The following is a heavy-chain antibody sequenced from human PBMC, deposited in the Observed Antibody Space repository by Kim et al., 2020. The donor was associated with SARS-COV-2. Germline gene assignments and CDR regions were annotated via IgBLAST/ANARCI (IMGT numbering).Heavy chain of an antibody. CDR3: ATGYCDYFGYYYYLDV. CDR1: GGSISSGGCY. J-gene: IGHJ6*03. D-gene: IGHD4-17*01. V-gene: IGHV4-31*03. CDR2: INYSGST. Sequence: SETLSLTCTVSGGSISSGGCYWSWIRQHPGMGLEWIVNINYSGSTYYTPTLRSRVTISVYTSKNQLSLKLSSVAAADMSLCYCATGYCDYFGYYYYLDV.